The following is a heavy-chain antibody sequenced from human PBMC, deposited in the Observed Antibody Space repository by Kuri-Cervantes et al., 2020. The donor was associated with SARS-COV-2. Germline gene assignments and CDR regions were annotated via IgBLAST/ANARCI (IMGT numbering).Heavy chain of an antibody. CDR3: ARESDSNYAINYYYGMDV. V-gene: IGHV1-46*02. CDR2: INPNGGSS. J-gene: IGHJ6*02. D-gene: IGHD4-11*01. Sequence: ASVKVSCKASGYTFKNYYMHWVRQAPGQGLEWMGIINPNGGSSDYAQRFQGRVTMTRDTSTSTVYMELSSLRSEDTAVYYCARESDSNYAINYYYGMDVWGQGTTVTVSS. CDR1: GYTFKNYY.